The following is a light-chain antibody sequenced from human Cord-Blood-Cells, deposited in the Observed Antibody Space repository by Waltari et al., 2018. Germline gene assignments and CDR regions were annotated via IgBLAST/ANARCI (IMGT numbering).Light chain of an antibody. CDR1: QSLLHSNGYNY. Sequence: DIVMTQSPLSLHVTPGEPASISCRPSQSLLHSNGYNYLDCYLQKPGQSPQLLIYLGSNRASGVPDRFSGRGSGTDFTLKISRVEAEDVGVYYCMQALQTPLTFGGGTKVEIK. CDR3: MQALQTPLT. CDR2: LGS. J-gene: IGKJ4*01. V-gene: IGKV2-28*01.